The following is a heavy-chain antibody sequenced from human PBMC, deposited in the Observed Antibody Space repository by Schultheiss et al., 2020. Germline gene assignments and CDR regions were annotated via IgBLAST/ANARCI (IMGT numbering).Heavy chain of an antibody. J-gene: IGHJ4*02. Sequence: SETLSLTCTVSGGSISSSSYYWGWIRQPPGKGLEWIGSIYYSGSTYYNPSLTSRVTISVDTSKNQFSLKLSSVTAADTAVYYCARQYDSSGYTPPGDFDYWGQGTLVNVSS. CDR2: IYYSGST. V-gene: IGHV4-39*01. CDR1: GGSISSSSYY. CDR3: ARQYDSSGYTPPGDFDY. D-gene: IGHD3-22*01.